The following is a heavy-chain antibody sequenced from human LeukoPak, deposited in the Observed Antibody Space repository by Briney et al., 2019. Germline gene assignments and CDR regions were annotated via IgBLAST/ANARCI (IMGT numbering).Heavy chain of an antibody. Sequence: SETLSLTCTVSGGSISSSSYYWGWIRQPPGKGLEWIGSIYYSGSTYYNPSLKSRVTISVDTSKNQFSLKLSSVTAADTAVYYCARHPLSYDILTGYYTVPNYMDVWGKGTTVTISS. CDR1: GGSISSSSYY. V-gene: IGHV4-39*01. CDR2: IYYSGST. D-gene: IGHD3-9*01. CDR3: ARHPLSYDILTGYYTVPNYMDV. J-gene: IGHJ6*03.